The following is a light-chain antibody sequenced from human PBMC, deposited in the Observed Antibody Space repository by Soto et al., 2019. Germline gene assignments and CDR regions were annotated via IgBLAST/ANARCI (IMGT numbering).Light chain of an antibody. Sequence: DIVMTQSPDSLAVSLGERATINCKSSQSVLYSSNNRDSLAWYQQKPGLPPKLLIYWASIRASGVPDRFSGGVAWTDFTLTISSLQAEYVAVYYCQQYYSTMYTFGQGTKLEIK. CDR3: QQYYSTMYT. J-gene: IGKJ2*01. V-gene: IGKV4-1*01. CDR1: QSVLYSSNNRDS. CDR2: WAS.